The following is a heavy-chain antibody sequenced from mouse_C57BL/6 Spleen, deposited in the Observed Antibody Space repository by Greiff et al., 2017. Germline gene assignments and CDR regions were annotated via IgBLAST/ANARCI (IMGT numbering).Heavy chain of an antibody. J-gene: IGHJ3*01. Sequence: QVQLQQPGAELVKPGASVKLSCKASGYTFTSYWMHWVKQRPGQGLEWIGMIHPNSGSTNYNEKFKSKATLTVDKSSSTAYMQLSSLTSEDSAVYYCAREGLLYDGYYWFAYWGQGTLVTVSA. V-gene: IGHV1-64*01. CDR3: AREGLLYDGYYWFAY. D-gene: IGHD2-3*01. CDR2: IHPNSGST. CDR1: GYTFTSYW.